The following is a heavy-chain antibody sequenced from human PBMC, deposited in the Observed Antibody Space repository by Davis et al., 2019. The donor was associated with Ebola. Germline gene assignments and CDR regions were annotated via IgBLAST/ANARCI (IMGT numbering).Heavy chain of an antibody. V-gene: IGHV1-2*02. D-gene: IGHD6-6*01. Sequence: ASVKVSCKASGYTFTSYYMHWVRQAPGQGLEWMGWINPNSGGTNYAQKFQGRVTMTRDTSISTAYMELSRLRSDDTAVYYCASPLSIAARAPFDYWGQGTLVTVSS. CDR1: GYTFTSYY. CDR2: INPNSGGT. CDR3: ASPLSIAARAPFDY. J-gene: IGHJ4*02.